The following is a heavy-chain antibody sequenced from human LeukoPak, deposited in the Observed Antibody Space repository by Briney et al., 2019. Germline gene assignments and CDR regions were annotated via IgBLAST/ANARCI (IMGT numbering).Heavy chain of an antibody. D-gene: IGHD3-22*01. J-gene: IGHJ5*02. CDR1: GFTFSSYW. CDR3: AREAAYYYDSSGYPPSVGFDP. CDR2: INSDGSST. Sequence: PGGSLRLSCAASGFTFSSYWMHWVRQAPGKGLVWVSRINSDGSSTSYADSVKGRFTISRDNAKNTLYLQMNSLRAEDTAVYYCAREAAYYYDSSGYPPSVGFDPWGQGTLVTVSS. V-gene: IGHV3-74*01.